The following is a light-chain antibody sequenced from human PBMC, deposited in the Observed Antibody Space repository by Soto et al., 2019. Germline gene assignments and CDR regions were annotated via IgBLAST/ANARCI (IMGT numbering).Light chain of an antibody. J-gene: IGLJ2*01. CDR3: SSYTSSSTL. CDR1: SSDVGSYNR. V-gene: IGLV2-18*02. CDR2: EVS. Sequence: QSALTQPPSVSGSPGQSITISCTGTSSDVGSYNRVSWYQQPPGTAPKLMIYEVSNRPAGVPDRFSGSKSGTTASLTISGLQAEDEADYYCSSYTSSSTLFGGGTKLTVL.